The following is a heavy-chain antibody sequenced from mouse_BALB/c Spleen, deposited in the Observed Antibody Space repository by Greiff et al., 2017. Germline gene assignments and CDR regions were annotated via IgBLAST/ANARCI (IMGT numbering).Heavy chain of an antibody. J-gene: IGHJ3*01. CDR2: ISSGGSYT. CDR1: GFTFSSYC. Sequence: EVKLMESGGGLVQPGGSLKLSCAASGFTFSSYCMSLVRQTPDKWLELVATISSGGSYTYYPDSVKGRFTISRDHANNTLYLQMSSLKSEDTAMYYCARQGLRYLFAYWGQGTLVTVSA. CDR3: ARQGLRYLFAY. V-gene: IGHV5-6*03. D-gene: IGHD1-1*01.